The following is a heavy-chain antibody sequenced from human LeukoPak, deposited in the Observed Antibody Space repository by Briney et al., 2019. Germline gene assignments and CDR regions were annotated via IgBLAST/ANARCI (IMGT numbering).Heavy chain of an antibody. D-gene: IGHD6-6*01. CDR2: INAYNGNT. CDR1: GYTFTSYG. CDR3: ATDFTDFQLARLANSCMDV. Sequence: ASVKVSCKASGYTFTSYGISWVRQAPGQGLEWMGWINAYNGNTDYAQKLQGRVTMTRDTSMSTAYMELSSLRSDDTAVYYCATDFTDFQLARLANSCMDVWGQGTTVTASS. V-gene: IGHV1-18*01. J-gene: IGHJ6*02.